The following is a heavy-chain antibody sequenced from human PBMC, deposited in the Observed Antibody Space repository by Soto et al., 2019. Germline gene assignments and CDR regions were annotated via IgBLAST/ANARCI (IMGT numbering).Heavy chain of an antibody. CDR2: ISYDGSNK. CDR1: GFTFSSYG. Sequence: QVPLVESGGGVVQPGRSLRLSCAASGFTFSSYGMHWVRQAPGKGLEWVAVISYDGSNKYYADSVKGRFTISRDNSKNTLYLQMNSLRAEDTAVYYCAKSIAYCGGDCYSHYYYGMDVWGQGTTVTVSS. J-gene: IGHJ6*02. V-gene: IGHV3-30*18. CDR3: AKSIAYCGGDCYSHYYYGMDV. D-gene: IGHD2-21*02.